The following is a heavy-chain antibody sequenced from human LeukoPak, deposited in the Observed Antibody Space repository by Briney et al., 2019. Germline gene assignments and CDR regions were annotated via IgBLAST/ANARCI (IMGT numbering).Heavy chain of an antibody. CDR1: GFTFNTYA. D-gene: IGHD1-26*01. Sequence: GGSLRLSCAASGFTFNTYAMSWVRQAPWERLQWVSGISDSGGNTYYADSVKGRFTISRDNSKNTLYLQMNSLRAGDTAVYYCAKRSIVGATTASWGSHFDYWGQGTLVTVSS. V-gene: IGHV3-23*01. CDR2: ISDSGGNT. CDR3: AKRSIVGATTASWGSHFDY. J-gene: IGHJ4*02.